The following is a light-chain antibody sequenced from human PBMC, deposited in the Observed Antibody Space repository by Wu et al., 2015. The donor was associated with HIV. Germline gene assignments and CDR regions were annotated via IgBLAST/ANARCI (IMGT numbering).Light chain of an antibody. CDR1: QNVGRY. CDR3: QQRHSWPLT. CDR2: DAS. J-gene: IGKJ4*01. Sequence: EIMLTQSPATLSLSPGERATLSCWASQNVGRYLAWYQQKPGQAPSLLISDASNRAAGIPSRFSGSGSGTDFTLTISSLEPEDFAVYYCQQRHSWPLTFGGGTKMDLK. V-gene: IGKV3-11*01.